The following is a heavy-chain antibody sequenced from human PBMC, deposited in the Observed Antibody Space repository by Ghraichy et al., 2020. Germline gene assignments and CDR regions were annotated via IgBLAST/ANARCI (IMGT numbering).Heavy chain of an antibody. CDR3: AREGSSYDSDY. Sequence: LSLTCAASGFTFSDYYMSWIRQAPGKGLEWVSYISSSSSYTNYADSVKGRFTISRDNAKNSLYLQMNSLRAEDTAVYYCAREGSSYDSDYWGQGTLVTVSS. J-gene: IGHJ4*02. CDR1: GFTFSDYY. D-gene: IGHD5-18*01. V-gene: IGHV3-11*06. CDR2: ISSSSSYT.